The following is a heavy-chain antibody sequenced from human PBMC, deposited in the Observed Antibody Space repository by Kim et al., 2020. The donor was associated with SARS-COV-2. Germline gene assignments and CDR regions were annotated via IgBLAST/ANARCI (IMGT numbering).Heavy chain of an antibody. CDR1: GGSISSYY. D-gene: IGHD3-22*01. CDR3: ARVWLKVFDY. V-gene: IGHV4-59*13. Sequence: SETLSLTCTVSGGSISSYYWSWIRQPPGKGLEWIGYIYYSGSTNYNPSLKSRVTISVDTSKNQFSLKLSSVTAADTAVYYCARVWLKVFDYWGQGTLVTVSS. J-gene: IGHJ4*02. CDR2: IYYSGST.